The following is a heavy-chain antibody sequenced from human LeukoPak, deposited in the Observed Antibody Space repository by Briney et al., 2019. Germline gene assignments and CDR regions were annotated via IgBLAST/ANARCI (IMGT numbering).Heavy chain of an antibody. CDR3: AKDPIAGVADPEDYFDY. V-gene: IGHV3-30*18. D-gene: IGHD6-19*01. Sequence: GGSLRLSCAASGFTFSSYAMSWVRQAPGKGLEWVAVISYDGSNKYYADSVKGRFTISRDNSKNTLYLQMNSLRAEDTAVYYCAKDPIAGVADPEDYFDYWGQGTLVTVSS. J-gene: IGHJ4*02. CDR2: ISYDGSNK. CDR1: GFTFSSYA.